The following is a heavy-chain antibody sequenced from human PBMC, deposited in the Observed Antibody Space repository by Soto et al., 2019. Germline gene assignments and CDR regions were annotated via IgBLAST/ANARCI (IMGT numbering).Heavy chain of an antibody. D-gene: IGHD1-26*01. CDR2: IIPIFGTA. CDR1: GGTFSSYA. V-gene: IGHV1-69*12. J-gene: IGHJ6*02. Sequence: QVQLVQSGAEVKKPGSSVKVSCKASGGTFSSYAISWVRQAPGQGLEWMGGIIPIFGTADYAQKFQGRVTITADESTSTAYMELSSLRSADTAVYYCASHSGSSPEGRYYYAMDVWGQGATVTVSS. CDR3: ASHSGSSPEGRYYYAMDV.